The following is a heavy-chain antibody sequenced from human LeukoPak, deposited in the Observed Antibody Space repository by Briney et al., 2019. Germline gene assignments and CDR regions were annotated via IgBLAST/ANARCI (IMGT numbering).Heavy chain of an antibody. CDR1: GYTFTSYY. D-gene: IGHD3-10*01. V-gene: IGHV1-46*01. CDR3: ARTKEGVTMVRGEMDY. CDR2: INPSGGST. Sequence: ASVKVSCKASGYTFTSYYMNWVRQAPGQGLEWMGIINPSGGSTSYAQKFQGRVTMTRDTSISTAYMELSSLRSDDTALYYCARTKEGVTMVRGEMDYWGQGTLVTVSP. J-gene: IGHJ4*02.